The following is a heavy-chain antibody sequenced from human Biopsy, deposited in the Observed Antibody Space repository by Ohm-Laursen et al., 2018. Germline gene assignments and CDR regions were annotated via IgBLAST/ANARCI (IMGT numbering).Heavy chain of an antibody. Sequence: GASVKVSCKASGGTFNSYAISWVRQAPGQGLEWMGGVMPIFGTANYAQKFQGRVTITADKSTSTAHLDLSSLRSEDTAVYYCATRVTPVTTLYYYAMDVWGQGTTVTVSS. CDR3: ATRVTPVTTLYYYAMDV. D-gene: IGHD4-17*01. V-gene: IGHV1-69*06. CDR1: GGTFNSYA. J-gene: IGHJ6*02. CDR2: VMPIFGTA.